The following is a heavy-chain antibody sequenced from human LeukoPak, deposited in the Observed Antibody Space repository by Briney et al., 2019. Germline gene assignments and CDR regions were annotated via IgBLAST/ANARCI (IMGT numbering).Heavy chain of an antibody. CDR2: ISYDGRKT. CDR1: GFTFSTYT. V-gene: IGHV3-30*04. CDR3: ARTVSYGSGSYADY. J-gene: IGHJ4*02. Sequence: GRSLRLSCTASGFTFSTYTMHWVRQAPGKGLEWLAVISYDGRKTDYADSVKGRLTISRDNSKNTVYLQMNGLRAEDRAMYYCARTVSYGSGSYADYWGQGTLVSVSS. D-gene: IGHD3-10*01.